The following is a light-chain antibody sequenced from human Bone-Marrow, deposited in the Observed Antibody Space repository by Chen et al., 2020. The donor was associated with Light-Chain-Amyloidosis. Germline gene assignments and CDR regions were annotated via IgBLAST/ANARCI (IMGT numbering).Light chain of an antibody. V-gene: IGLV3-25*03. J-gene: IGLJ2*01. CDR1: DLPTKY. CDR2: RDT. CDR3: QSADSSGTYEVI. Sequence: SYDLTQPPSVSVSPGQTARITCSGDDLPTKYAYWYQQNPGQAPVLVILRDTERTSGISERFSGSSSGTTATLTISGVQAEDEADYHCQSADSSGTYEVIFGGGTKLTVL.